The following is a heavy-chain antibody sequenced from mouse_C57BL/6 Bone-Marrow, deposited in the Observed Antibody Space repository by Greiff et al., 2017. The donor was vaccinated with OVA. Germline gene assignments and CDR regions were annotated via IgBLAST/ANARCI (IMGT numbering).Heavy chain of an antibody. Sequence: EVKVVESGPELVKPGASVKISCKASGYSFTGYYMNWVKQSPEKSLEWIGEINPSTGGTTYNQKFKAKATLTVDKSSSTAYMQLKSLTSEDSAVYYCARCGYPFYYAMDYWGQGTSVTVSS. CDR3: ARCGYPFYYAMDY. D-gene: IGHD2-2*01. J-gene: IGHJ4*01. CDR2: INPSTGGT. V-gene: IGHV1-42*01. CDR1: GYSFTGYY.